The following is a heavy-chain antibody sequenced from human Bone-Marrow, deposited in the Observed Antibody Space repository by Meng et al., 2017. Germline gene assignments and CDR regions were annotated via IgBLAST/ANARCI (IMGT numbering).Heavy chain of an antibody. CDR1: GGSISSGGYS. Sequence: QLQLQESGSGLVKPSQTLSLTCAVSGGSISSGGYSWSWIRQPPGKGLEWIGYIYHGGSTYYTPSLKSRVTISFDRSKNQFSLKLNSVTAADTAVYYCARVTMREVTPGVRVELIDYWGQGTLVTVSS. CDR3: ARVTMREVTPGVRVELIDY. CDR2: IYHGGST. V-gene: IGHV4-30-2*01. D-gene: IGHD3-3*01. J-gene: IGHJ4*02.